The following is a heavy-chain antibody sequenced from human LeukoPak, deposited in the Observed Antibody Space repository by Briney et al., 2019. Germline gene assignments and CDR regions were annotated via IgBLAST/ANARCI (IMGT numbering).Heavy chain of an antibody. CDR1: GFTFHDYA. CDR2: ISWNSGSI. J-gene: IGHJ4*02. Sequence: GGSLRLSCAASGFTFHDYAMHWVRQAPGKGLEWVSGISWNSGSIGYADSVKGRFTISRDNAKNSLYLQMNSLRAEDTALYYCAKASSSWYGPDYWGQGTLVTVSS. V-gene: IGHV3-9*01. CDR3: AKASSSWYGPDY. D-gene: IGHD6-13*01.